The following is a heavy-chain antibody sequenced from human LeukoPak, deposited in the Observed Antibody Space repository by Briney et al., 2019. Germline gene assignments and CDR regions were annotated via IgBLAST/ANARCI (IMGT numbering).Heavy chain of an antibody. CDR2: IYYSGST. CDR3: ARVSYYYDSSGYSPEYYYYMDV. Sequence: PSETLSLTCTVSGGSISSHYWSWIRQPPGKGLEWIGHIYYSGSTNYSPSLKSQVTISEDTSKNQFSLKLSSVTAADTAVYYCARVSYYYDSSGYSPEYYYYMDVWGKGTTVTVSS. V-gene: IGHV4-59*11. D-gene: IGHD3-22*01. J-gene: IGHJ6*03. CDR1: GGSISSHY.